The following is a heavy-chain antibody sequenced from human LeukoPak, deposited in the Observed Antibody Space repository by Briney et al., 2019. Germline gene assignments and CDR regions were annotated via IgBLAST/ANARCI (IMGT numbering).Heavy chain of an antibody. V-gene: IGHV3-48*01. J-gene: IGHJ6*03. D-gene: IGHD4-17*01. CDR1: GFTFSKYS. Sequence: PGGSLRLSCAASGFTFSKYSMTWVRRAPGKGLEWISYISGSGNTIHYADSVKGRFTISRDNAKNSQYLQMNSLTVEDTAVYYCTSTDYDDYNEFYFYYMDVWGAGTTVTVSS. CDR3: TSTDYDDYNEFYFYYMDV. CDR2: ISGSGNTI.